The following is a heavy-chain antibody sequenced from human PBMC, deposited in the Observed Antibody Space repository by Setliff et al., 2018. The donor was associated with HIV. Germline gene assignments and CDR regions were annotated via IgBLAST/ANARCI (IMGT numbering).Heavy chain of an antibody. CDR1: VFTFNNYG. V-gene: IGHV3-30*02. D-gene: IGHD4-4*01. Sequence: GGSLRLSCAASVFTFNNYGMNWVRQAPGKGLEWVAFIRYDGSNKYYADSVKGRFTISRDNSKNTVYLQMNSLRAEDTAVYYCAKDYGNSDYFDYWGQGTLVTVSS. CDR2: IRYDGSNK. CDR3: AKDYGNSDYFDY. J-gene: IGHJ4*02.